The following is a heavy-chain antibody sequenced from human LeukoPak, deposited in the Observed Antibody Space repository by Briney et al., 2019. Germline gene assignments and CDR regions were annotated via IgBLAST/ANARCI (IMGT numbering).Heavy chain of an antibody. Sequence: ASVKVSCKGSGYTFTRYDINGVRPATGQGLEWVGWRNLNISKSGCAQKFQGRVTMTRNTSISTAYMELSSLRSEDTAVYYCALCSYGLRYFDYWGQGTLVTVSS. CDR1: GYTFTRYD. D-gene: IGHD5-18*01. CDR2: RNLNISKS. V-gene: IGHV1-8*01. J-gene: IGHJ4*02. CDR3: ALCSYGLRYFDY.